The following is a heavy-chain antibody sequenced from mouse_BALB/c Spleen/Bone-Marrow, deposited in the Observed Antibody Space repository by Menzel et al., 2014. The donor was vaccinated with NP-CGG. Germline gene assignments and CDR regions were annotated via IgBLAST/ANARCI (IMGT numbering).Heavy chain of an antibody. CDR1: GFDFNRYW. J-gene: IGHJ2*01. CDR3: ARASYYGFYDF. V-gene: IGHV4-1*02. D-gene: IGHD2-9*01. Sequence: EVNVVESGGGPVQPGGSLKLSCAASGFDFNRYWMNWVRQAPGKGLEWIGEINPDSKTINYAPSLKDKFSISRDNAKNTLYLQIKRVRSEDTALYYCARASYYGFYDFWGQGTTLTVSS. CDR2: INPDSKTI.